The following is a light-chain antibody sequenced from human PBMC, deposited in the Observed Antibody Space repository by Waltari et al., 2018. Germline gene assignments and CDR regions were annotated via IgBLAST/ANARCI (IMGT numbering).Light chain of an antibody. J-gene: IGLJ2*01. CDR2: DVN. CDR1: YRAVGSFNY. Sequence: QSALTQTASVSGSPGQSITISCTGPYRAVGSFNYVSWYQQYPGRAPRLVIYDVNTRPSGISDRFSGSKSGNTASLTISGLRAEDEADYYCCSYSGAFHVVFGGGTKLTVL. V-gene: IGLV2-23*02. CDR3: CSYSGAFHVV.